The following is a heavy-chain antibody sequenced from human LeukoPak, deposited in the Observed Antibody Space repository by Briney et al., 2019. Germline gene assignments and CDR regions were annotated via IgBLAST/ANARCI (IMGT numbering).Heavy chain of an antibody. J-gene: IGHJ4*02. CDR1: GFTVSSNY. CDR2: IYSGDTT. CDR3: ARLIKWSSDY. D-gene: IGHD2-15*01. V-gene: IGHV3-53*04. Sequence: PGGSLRLSCAASGFTVSSNYMSWVRQAPGKGLEWVSVIYSGDTTYYADSVKGRFTISRHNSRNTLYLQMNSLRTEDTAMYYWARLIKWSSDYWGQGTLVTVSS.